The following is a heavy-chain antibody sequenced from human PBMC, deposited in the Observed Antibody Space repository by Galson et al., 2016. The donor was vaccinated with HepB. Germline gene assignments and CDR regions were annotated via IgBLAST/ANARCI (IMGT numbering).Heavy chain of an antibody. J-gene: IGHJ4*02. D-gene: IGHD3/OR15-3a*01. CDR3: ARISGFWTGYYSY. CDR1: AFGLRDARMG. V-gene: IGHV2-26*01. CDR2: IFSDDEK. Sequence: PALVKPTQTLTLTCIVSAFGLRDARMGVSWIRQPPGKALEWLAHIFSDDEKCYNTSLKTRLAISRGTARNQVILTMTNMGPMDTATYYCARISGFWTGYYSYWPQGTLVTVSS.